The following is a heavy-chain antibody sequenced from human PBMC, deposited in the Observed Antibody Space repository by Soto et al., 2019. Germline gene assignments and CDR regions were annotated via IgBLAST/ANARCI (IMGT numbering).Heavy chain of an antibody. Sequence: EVQLGESGGGLVQPGGSLRLSCAASGFTFNSYSMNWVRQAPGKGLEWVSYISIISSKIYYADSVKGLLTISRDNAKNSLYLQMNSLRDEDTAVYYCARAGYYGSGILLWGQGTLVTVSS. D-gene: IGHD3-10*01. CDR3: ARAGYYGSGILL. V-gene: IGHV3-48*02. CDR2: ISIISSKI. J-gene: IGHJ4*02. CDR1: GFTFNSYS.